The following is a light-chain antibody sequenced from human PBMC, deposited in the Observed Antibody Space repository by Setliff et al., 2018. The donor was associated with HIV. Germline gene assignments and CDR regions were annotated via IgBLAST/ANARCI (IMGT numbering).Light chain of an antibody. CDR1: SSDVGSSNR. V-gene: IGLV2-18*02. CDR3: SSGTSSSTPYV. J-gene: IGLJ1*01. CDR2: EVS. Sequence: QSALTQPPSVSGSPGQSVTISCTGTSSDVGSSNRVSWYQQPPGTAPRLIIYEVSSRPSGVPDRFSGSKSGNTASLTISGLQAEDEADYYCSSGTSSSTPYVFGTGTKVTVL.